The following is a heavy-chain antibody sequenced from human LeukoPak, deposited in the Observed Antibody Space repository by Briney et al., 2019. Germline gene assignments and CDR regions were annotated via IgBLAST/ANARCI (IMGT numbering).Heavy chain of an antibody. V-gene: IGHV3-74*01. D-gene: IGHD3-22*01. CDR3: ARAPSEVGGYYPEYFRH. CDR2: SKSDGKT. J-gene: IGHJ1*01. Sequence: GGSLRLSCEASGFTFSGYWMHWVRQAPGKGLVWVSRSKSDGKTNYADSVKGRFTISRDNAKNTVSLQMDSLRAEDTGVYYCARAPSEVGGYYPEYFRHWGQGTLVTVSS. CDR1: GFTFSGYW.